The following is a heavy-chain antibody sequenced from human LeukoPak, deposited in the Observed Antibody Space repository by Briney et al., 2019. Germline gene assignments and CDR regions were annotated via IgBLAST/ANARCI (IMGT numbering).Heavy chain of an antibody. CDR1: GFTVSSNY. V-gene: IGHV3-66*02. J-gene: IGHJ6*02. CDR3: ARDPGYSYGSYYGMDV. CDR2: IYSGGST. Sequence: GGSLGLSCAASGFTVSSNYMSWVRQAPGKGLEWVSVIYSGGSTYYADSVKGRFTISRDNSKSTLYLQMNSLRAEDTAVYYCARDPGYSYGSYYGMDVWGQGTTVTVSS. D-gene: IGHD5-18*01.